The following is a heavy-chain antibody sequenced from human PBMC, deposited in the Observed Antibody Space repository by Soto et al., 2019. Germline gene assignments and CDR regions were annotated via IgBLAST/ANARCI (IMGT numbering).Heavy chain of an antibody. D-gene: IGHD2-2*01. Sequence: ESGPTLVNPTQTLTLTCTFSGFSLSTSGMCVSWIRQPPGKALEWLALIDWDDDKYYSTSLKTRLTISKDTSKNQVVLTMTNMDPVDTATYYCARSRDIVVVPAALDYGMDVWGQGTSVTVSS. J-gene: IGHJ6*02. CDR2: IDWDDDK. CDR1: GFSLSTSGMC. V-gene: IGHV2-70*01. CDR3: ARSRDIVVVPAALDYGMDV.